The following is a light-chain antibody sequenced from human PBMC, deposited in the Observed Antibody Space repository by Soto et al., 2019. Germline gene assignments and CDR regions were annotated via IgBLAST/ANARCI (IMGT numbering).Light chain of an antibody. CDR3: LQHNSYPRT. J-gene: IGKJ2*02. CDR1: QAIRNV. CDR2: AAP. V-gene: IGKV1-17*01. Sequence: EIQMTQSPSSLSPSVGDGVTITGRASQAIRNVEGWYQQKAGKAPKRLISAAPNLQRGVPSRFSGSGSGTEFTLTISSLQPEDFATYYCLQHNSYPRTFGQGTRLEIK.